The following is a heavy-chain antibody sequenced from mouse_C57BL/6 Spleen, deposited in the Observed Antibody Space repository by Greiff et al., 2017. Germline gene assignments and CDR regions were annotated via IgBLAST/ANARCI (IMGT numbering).Heavy chain of an antibody. Sequence: VQLQQSGAELVRPGASVTLSCKASGYTFTDYEMHWVKQTPVHGLEWIGAIDPETGGTAYNQKFKGKAILTADNSSSTAYMELRSLTSEDSAVYYCTRYGPFADWGQGTLVTVSA. V-gene: IGHV1-15*01. CDR2: IDPETGGT. J-gene: IGHJ3*01. CDR1: GYTFTDYE. CDR3: TRYGPFAD. D-gene: IGHD1-1*01.